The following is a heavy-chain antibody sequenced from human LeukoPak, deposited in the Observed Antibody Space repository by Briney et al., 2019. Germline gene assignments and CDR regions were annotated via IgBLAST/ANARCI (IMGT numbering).Heavy chain of an antibody. CDR2: IIPIFGTA. CDR3: AREIRNWGPDYYYGMDV. V-gene: IGHV1-69*13. CDR1: GGTFSSYA. D-gene: IGHD7-27*01. Sequence: SVRVSCKASGGTFSSYAISWVRQAPGQGLEWMGGIIPIFGTANYAQKFQGRVTITADESTSTAYMELSSLRSEDTAVYYCAREIRNWGPDYYYGMDVWGQGTTVTVSS. J-gene: IGHJ6*02.